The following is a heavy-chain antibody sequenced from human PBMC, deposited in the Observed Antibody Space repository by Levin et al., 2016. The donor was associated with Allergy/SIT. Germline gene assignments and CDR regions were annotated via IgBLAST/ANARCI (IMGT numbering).Heavy chain of an antibody. J-gene: IGHJ4*02. Sequence: ASVKVSCKASGYTFTGYYMHWVRQAPGQGLEWMGWINPNSGGTNYAQKFQGRVTMTRDTSISTAYMELSRLRSDDTAVYYCARSHGPRLRDTSYYFDYWGQGTLVTVSS. CDR1: GYTFTGYY. CDR2: INPNSGGT. CDR3: ARSHGPRLRDTSYYFDY. V-gene: IGHV1-2*02. D-gene: IGHD2-21*01.